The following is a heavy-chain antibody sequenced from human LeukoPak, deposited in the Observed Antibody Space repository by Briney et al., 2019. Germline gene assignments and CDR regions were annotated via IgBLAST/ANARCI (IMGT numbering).Heavy chain of an antibody. D-gene: IGHD6-13*01. CDR1: GFTFSSYA. CDR2: ISGGGVST. Sequence: GGSLRLSCAASGFTFSSYAMLWVRQAPGKGLEWVSSISGGGVSTYYTDSVKGRFTNSRDNSKNTLFLQMNSLRAEDTGIYYCAKRVAEHSSSRCIDMWGLGTTVIVAS. CDR3: AKRVAEHSSSRCIDM. V-gene: IGHV3-23*01. J-gene: IGHJ3*02.